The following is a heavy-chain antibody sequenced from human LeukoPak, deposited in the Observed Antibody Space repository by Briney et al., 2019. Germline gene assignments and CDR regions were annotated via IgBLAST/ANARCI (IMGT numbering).Heavy chain of an antibody. Sequence: ASVKVSCKASGYTFTGYYMHWLRQAPGQGLEWMGWINPNSGGTNYAQKFQGWVTMTRDTSISTAYMELSRLRSDDTAVYYCARGPGIAAAGTRYYFDYWGQGTLVTVSS. J-gene: IGHJ4*02. CDR2: INPNSGGT. CDR3: ARGPGIAAAGTRYYFDY. V-gene: IGHV1-2*04. D-gene: IGHD6-13*01. CDR1: GYTFTGYY.